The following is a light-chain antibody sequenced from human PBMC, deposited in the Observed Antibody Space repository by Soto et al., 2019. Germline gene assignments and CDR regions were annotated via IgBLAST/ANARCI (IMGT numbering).Light chain of an antibody. J-gene: IGLJ1*01. CDR3: SSYTSSSSNV. Sequence: QSALTQPASVSGSPGQSITISCTGTSSDVGGYSYVSWYQQCPGKAPKLMIFDVSYRPSGVSNRFSGSKSGNTASLTISGLQAEDEADYYCSSYTSSSSNVFGTGTKLTVL. CDR2: DVS. V-gene: IGLV2-14*01. CDR1: SSDVGGYSY.